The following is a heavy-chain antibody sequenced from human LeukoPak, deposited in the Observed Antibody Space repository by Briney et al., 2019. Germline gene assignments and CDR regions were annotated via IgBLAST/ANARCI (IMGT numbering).Heavy chain of an antibody. D-gene: IGHD3-3*01. Sequence: SETLSLTCTVSGGSISSSSYYWGWIRQPPGKGLEWIGSIYYSGSTYYNPSLKSRVTISVDTSKNQFSLKLSSVTAADTAVYYCARRRTIFGVAVDWGQGTLVTVSS. CDR3: ARRRTIFGVAVD. CDR2: IYYSGST. CDR1: GGSISSSSYY. V-gene: IGHV4-39*01. J-gene: IGHJ4*02.